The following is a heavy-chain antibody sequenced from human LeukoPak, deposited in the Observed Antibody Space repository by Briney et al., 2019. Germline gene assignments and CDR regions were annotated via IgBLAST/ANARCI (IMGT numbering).Heavy chain of an antibody. J-gene: IGHJ6*02. V-gene: IGHV4-59*01. CDR3: ARGTYYYQSSGVSYGMDV. Sequence: SETLSLTCTVSGGSISSYYWSWIRQPPGKGLEWIAYIYYSGSTNSNPSLKSRVTISVDTSKNQFSLKLSSVTAADTAMYYCARGTYYYQSSGVSYGMDVWGQGTTVTVSS. CDR1: GGSISSYY. CDR2: IYYSGST. D-gene: IGHD3-22*01.